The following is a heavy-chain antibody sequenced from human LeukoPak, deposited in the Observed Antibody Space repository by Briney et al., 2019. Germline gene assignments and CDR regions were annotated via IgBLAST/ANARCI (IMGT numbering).Heavy chain of an antibody. CDR2: ISAYNGNT. V-gene: IGHV1-18*01. D-gene: IGHD3-10*01. CDR3: GRRYYYGSGSYSDY. Sequence: GASVKVSCKASGYAFTSYGISWVRQAPGQGLXXVGWISAYNGNTQYAQKLQGRVTMTTDTSTSTAYMELRSLRSDDTAVYYCGRRYYYGSGSYSDYWGQGTLVTVSS. CDR1: GYAFTSYG. J-gene: IGHJ4*02.